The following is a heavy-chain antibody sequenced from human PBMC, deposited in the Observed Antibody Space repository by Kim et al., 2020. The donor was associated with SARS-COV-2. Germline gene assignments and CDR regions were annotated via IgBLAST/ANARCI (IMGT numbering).Heavy chain of an antibody. D-gene: IGHD1-1*01. CDR1: GYTFITNG. CDR3: ARDRNPGLDD. J-gene: IGHJ4*02. Sequence: ASVKVSCKASGYTFITNGISWVRQAPGQALEWMGWIDPYSYVTNYTQKFQGRVTMTTDTSTSTAYMELGSLIFDDTAVYYCARDRNPGLDDWGQGTLLTV. CDR2: IDPYSYVT. V-gene: IGHV1-18*01.